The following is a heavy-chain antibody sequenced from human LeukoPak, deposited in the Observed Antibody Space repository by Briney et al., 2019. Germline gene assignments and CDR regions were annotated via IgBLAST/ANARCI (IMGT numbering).Heavy chain of an antibody. D-gene: IGHD2-15*01. CDR1: GFTFSDYY. CDR3: ARGRYCSGGSCDYFDY. CDR2: ISSSSSYT. V-gene: IGHV3-11*06. J-gene: IGHJ4*02. Sequence: PGGSLRLSCAASGFTFSDYYMSWIRQAPGKGLEWVSYISSSSSYTNYADSVKGRFTTSRDNAKNSLYLQMNSLRAEDTAVYYCARGRYCSGGSCDYFDYWGQGTLVTVSS.